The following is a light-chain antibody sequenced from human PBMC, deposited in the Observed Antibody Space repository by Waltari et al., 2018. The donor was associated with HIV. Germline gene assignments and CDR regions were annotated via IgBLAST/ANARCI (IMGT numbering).Light chain of an antibody. J-gene: IGLJ1*01. V-gene: IGLV1-51*02. Sequence: QSVLTQPPTVSAAPGPKVTISCSGSSSNIGNNYGSWYQQLPGTAPKLLIYENNKRPSGIPDRFSGSKSGTSATLGITGLQTGDEADYYCGTWDSSLSSYVFGTGTKVTVL. CDR2: ENN. CDR3: GTWDSSLSSYV. CDR1: SSNIGNNY.